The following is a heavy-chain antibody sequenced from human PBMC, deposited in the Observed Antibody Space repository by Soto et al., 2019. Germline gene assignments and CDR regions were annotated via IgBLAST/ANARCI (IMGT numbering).Heavy chain of an antibody. J-gene: IGHJ4*02. CDR1: GFSLDATGVG. V-gene: IGHV2-5*02. CDR3: AHGFYTYTGSFGY. D-gene: IGHD3-16*01. CDR2: IYWDDDK. Sequence: QITLKESGPPLVKPTQTLTLTCTFSGFSLDATGVGVGWIRQPPGKALEWLALIYWDDDKRYSPSLTTRLTINTATPKIPVVLTMTIMDPEDTATYYCAHGFYTYTGSFGYWGQGTLGTVSS.